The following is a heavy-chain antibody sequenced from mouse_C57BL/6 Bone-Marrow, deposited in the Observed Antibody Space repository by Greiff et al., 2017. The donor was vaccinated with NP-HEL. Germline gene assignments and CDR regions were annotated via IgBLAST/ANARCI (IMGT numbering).Heavy chain of an antibody. CDR1: GYTFTSYG. CDR3: EGFPYWYFDV. J-gene: IGHJ1*03. CDR2: IYPRSGNT. V-gene: IGHV1-81*01. Sequence: VQLQHSGAELARPGASVKLSCKASGYTFTSYGISWVKQSTGQGLEWIGEIYPRSGNTYYNEKFKGKATLTADKSSSTAYMELRSLTSEDSAVYFCEGFPYWYFDVWGTGTTVTVSS.